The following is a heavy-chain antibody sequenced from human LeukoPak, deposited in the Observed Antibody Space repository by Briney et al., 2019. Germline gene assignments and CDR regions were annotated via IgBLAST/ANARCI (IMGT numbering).Heavy chain of an antibody. CDR3: ARGGNYWPQWWFDP. CDR1: GGSISTYY. D-gene: IGHD1-26*01. CDR2: IYYTGST. V-gene: IGHV4-59*01. J-gene: IGHJ5*02. Sequence: SETLSLICTVSGGSISTYYWSWIRQPPGKGLEWIGYIYYTGSTSYNPSLKSRVTMSLDALKNQFSLELNSVTPADTAVYYCARGGNYWPQWWFDPWGRGTLVSVSS.